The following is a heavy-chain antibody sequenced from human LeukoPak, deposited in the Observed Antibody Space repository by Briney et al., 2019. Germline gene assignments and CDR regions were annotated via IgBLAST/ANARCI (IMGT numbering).Heavy chain of an antibody. CDR3: ARDLSGVTGYTYGRGIDY. D-gene: IGHD5-18*01. V-gene: IGHV3-9*01. Sequence: GGSLRLSCAASRFTFDDYAMHWVRQAPGKGLEWVSGISWNSGRIVYADAVKGRFTISRDNAKNSLYLQMNSLRAEDTAVYYCARDLSGVTGYTYGRGIDYWGQGTLVTVSS. J-gene: IGHJ4*02. CDR2: ISWNSGRI. CDR1: RFTFDDYA.